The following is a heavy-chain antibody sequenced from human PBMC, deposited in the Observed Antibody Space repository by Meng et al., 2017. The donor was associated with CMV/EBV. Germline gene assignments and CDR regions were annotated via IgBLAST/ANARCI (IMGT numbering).Heavy chain of an antibody. V-gene: IGHV2-26*01. D-gene: IGHD3-10*01. CDR2: IFSNDEK. J-gene: IGHJ6*02. CDR1: GFSLSNARMG. Sequence: SGPTLVKPTETLTLTCTVSGFSLSNARMGVSWIRQPPGKALEWLAHIFSNDEKSYSTSLKSRLTISKDTSKSQVVLTMTNMDPVDTATYYCARIRGGTMVRGAIRYYYGMDVWGQGTTVTVSS. CDR3: ARIRGGTMVRGAIRYYYGMDV.